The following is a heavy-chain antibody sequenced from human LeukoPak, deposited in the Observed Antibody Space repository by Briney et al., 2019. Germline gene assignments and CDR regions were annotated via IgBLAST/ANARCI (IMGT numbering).Heavy chain of an antibody. CDR3: VKFGVDYDMGV. CDR1: GDSISGSY. J-gene: IGHJ6*02. V-gene: IGHV4-59*01. CDR2: IHYSGRA. D-gene: IGHD3-16*01. Sequence: SETLSLTCAVSGDSISGSYWTWVRQPPGQGLEWIGQIHYSGRADYNPSLKRRITISVDTSKNQMSLTLTSVTAADTAIYYCVKFGVDYDMGVWGQGTTVTVSS.